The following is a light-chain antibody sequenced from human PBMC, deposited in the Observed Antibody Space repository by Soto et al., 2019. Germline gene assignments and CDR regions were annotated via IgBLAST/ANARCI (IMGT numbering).Light chain of an antibody. CDR3: QQSFVSPRT. CDR2: STS. Sequence: DIQMTQSPSSLSASVGDRVTITCRASQTVSSYLNWYQLKPGRGPKLLIYSTSRLQTGVPSRFSGNRSGTNFTLTISSLQPEDFATYFCQQSFVSPRTFGQGTKVDIK. J-gene: IGKJ1*01. V-gene: IGKV1-39*01. CDR1: QTVSSY.